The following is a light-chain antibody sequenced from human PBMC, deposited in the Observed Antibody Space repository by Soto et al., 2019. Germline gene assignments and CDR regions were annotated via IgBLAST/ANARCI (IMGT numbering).Light chain of an antibody. CDR1: QSVTTY. V-gene: IGKV3-11*01. CDR2: GAS. Sequence: PGERATLSCRDSQSVTTYLAWYQQTPGQAPRLLIYGASNRATGIPARFSGSGSGTDFTPSISSLEPEDFAVYYCNQRYNWPSTFGPGTKVDVK. CDR3: NQRYNWPST. J-gene: IGKJ3*01.